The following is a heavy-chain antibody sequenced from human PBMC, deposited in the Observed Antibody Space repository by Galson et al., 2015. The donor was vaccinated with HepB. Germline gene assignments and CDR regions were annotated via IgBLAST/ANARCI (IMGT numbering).Heavy chain of an antibody. CDR2: IKQDGSEK. D-gene: IGHD2-8*02. J-gene: IGHJ4*02. V-gene: IGHV3-7*01. Sequence: SLRLSCAASGFTFSSYWMSWVRQAPGKGLEWVANIKQDGSEKYYVDSVKGRFTISRDNAENSLYLQMNSLRAEDTAVYFCARDAGLLAHYIDYWGQGTLVTVSS. CDR3: ARDAGLLAHYIDY. CDR1: GFTFSSYW.